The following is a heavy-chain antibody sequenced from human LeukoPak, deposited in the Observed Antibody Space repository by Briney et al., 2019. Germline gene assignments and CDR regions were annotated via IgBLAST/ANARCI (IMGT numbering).Heavy chain of an antibody. CDR2: VYHTGRT. CDR1: GFTFSGYW. J-gene: IGHJ4*02. CDR3: ASRDDSGPY. V-gene: IGHV4-4*02. Sequence: GSLRLSCAASGFTFSGYWMTWVRQSPGKGLEWIGEVYHTGRTNHNPSLKSRVTMSVDKSNNQFSLKLTSLTAADTAVYYCASRDDSGPYWGQGTLVTVSS. D-gene: IGHD4-17*01.